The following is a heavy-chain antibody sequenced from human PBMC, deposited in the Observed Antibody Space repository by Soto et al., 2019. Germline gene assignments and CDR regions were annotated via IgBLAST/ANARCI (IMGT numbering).Heavy chain of an antibody. Sequence: PLGGLRLSCVGSGFTFSTYSINWVRQAPGKGLEWVSSISSRSDIYYADSVKGRFTISRDNAKNSVSLQMNSLRAEDTAVYYCAREYTAWPLAYGLDVWGQGTTFTVSS. V-gene: IGHV3-21*01. CDR1: GFTFSTYS. D-gene: IGHD2-2*02. CDR3: AREYTAWPLAYGLDV. J-gene: IGHJ6*02. CDR2: ISSRSDI.